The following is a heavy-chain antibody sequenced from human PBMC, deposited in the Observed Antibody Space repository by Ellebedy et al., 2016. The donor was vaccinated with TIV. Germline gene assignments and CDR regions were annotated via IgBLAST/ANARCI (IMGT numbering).Heavy chain of an antibody. CDR1: GFTFSNYW. V-gene: IGHV3-7*03. D-gene: IGHD2-8*01. CDR2: INPDGSEK. J-gene: IGHJ4*02. CDR3: ARARCSNADCHIPGY. Sequence: GESLKISCAASGFTFSNYWMSWVRQAPGKGLEWVANINPDGSEKNYVDSVKGRFTISRDNAKTSLYLQINGLRDDDTAMYYCARARCSNADCHIPGYWGQGSLVTVSS.